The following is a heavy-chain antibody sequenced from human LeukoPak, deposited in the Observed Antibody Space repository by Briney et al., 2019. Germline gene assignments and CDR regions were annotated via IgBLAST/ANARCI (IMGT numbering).Heavy chain of an antibody. CDR2: ISGDGGST. D-gene: IGHD6-19*01. Sequence: GGSLRLSCAASGFTFDDYAMHWVRQAPGKGLEWVSLISGDGGSTYYADSVKGRFTISRDNSKNSLYLQMNSLRTEDTALYYCATPWGIAVAGTGGGDYWGQGTLVTVSS. V-gene: IGHV3-43*02. J-gene: IGHJ4*02. CDR3: ATPWGIAVAGTGGGDY. CDR1: GFTFDDYA.